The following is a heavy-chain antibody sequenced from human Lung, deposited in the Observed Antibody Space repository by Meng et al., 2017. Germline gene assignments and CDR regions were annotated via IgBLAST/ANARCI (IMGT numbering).Heavy chain of an antibody. J-gene: IGHJ4*02. D-gene: IGHD4-17*01. CDR3: ARGGVTTDD. Sequence: EGQVVASGGGLVQPGGSLRLSCAASGFTFSTHWMHWVRQAPGKGLEWVSRITGDGSSTIYADSVQGRFTMSRDNAKNTLSLQKNSLRAEDTAVYYCARGGVTTDDWGQGTLVTVSS. CDR2: ITGDGSST. CDR1: GFTFSTHW. V-gene: IGHV3-74*01.